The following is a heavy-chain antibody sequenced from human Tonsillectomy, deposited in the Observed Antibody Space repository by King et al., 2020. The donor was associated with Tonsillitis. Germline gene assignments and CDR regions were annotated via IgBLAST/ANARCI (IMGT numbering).Heavy chain of an antibody. CDR1: GFTFSGSA. V-gene: IGHV3-73*01. D-gene: IGHD3-22*01. J-gene: IGHJ4*02. CDR3: TRRTVVAARGFDY. CDR2: IRNKADDYAT. Sequence: QLVQSGGGLVQPGGSLKLSCAASGFTFSGSAIHWVRQASGKGLEWVGRIRNKADDYATAYAASVKGRFTISRDDSKNTAYLQMNSLKTEDTALYYCTRRTVVAARGFDYWGQGTLITVSS.